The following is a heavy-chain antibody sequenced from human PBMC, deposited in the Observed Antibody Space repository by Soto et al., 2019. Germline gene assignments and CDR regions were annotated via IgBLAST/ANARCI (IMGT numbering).Heavy chain of an antibody. J-gene: IGHJ5*02. Sequence: SETLSVTCTVSGGFISNYYWSWSRQPPGKGLEWIAYFYYTGSTNYNPSLRSRVTISVDTSKNQFSLKLSSVTAADTAVYYCAKYYYDSNTYFYRWFDPWGQGTLVT. CDR2: FYYTGST. D-gene: IGHD3-22*01. CDR3: AKYYYDSNTYFYRWFDP. V-gene: IGHV4-59*08. CDR1: GGFISNYY.